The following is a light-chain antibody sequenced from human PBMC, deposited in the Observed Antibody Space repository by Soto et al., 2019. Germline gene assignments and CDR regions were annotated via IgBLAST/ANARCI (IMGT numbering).Light chain of an antibody. J-gene: IGLJ2*01. Sequence: QSVLTQPPSASGTPGQRVSISCSGSNSNIGSNTVNWYQQVPGAPPKLLIYSNNQRPSGVPDRFSASKSATSASVAISGLQPEDEADYYCASWDDSLNGVVFGGGTKLTVL. CDR2: SNN. CDR3: ASWDDSLNGVV. CDR1: NSNIGSNT. V-gene: IGLV1-44*01.